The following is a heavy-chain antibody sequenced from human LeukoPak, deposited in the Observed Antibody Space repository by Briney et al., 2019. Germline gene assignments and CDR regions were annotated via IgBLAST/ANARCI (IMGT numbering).Heavy chain of an antibody. CDR3: ARTATIFGVVNRRDY. J-gene: IGHJ4*02. CDR1: GSTVSSNY. CDR2: IYSGGST. D-gene: IGHD3-3*01. Sequence: SGGSLRLSCAASGSTVSSNYMSWVRQAPGKGLEWVSVIYSGGSTYYADSVKGRFTISRHNSKNTLYLQMNSLRAEDTAVYYCARTATIFGVVNRRDYWGQGTLVTVSS. V-gene: IGHV3-53*04.